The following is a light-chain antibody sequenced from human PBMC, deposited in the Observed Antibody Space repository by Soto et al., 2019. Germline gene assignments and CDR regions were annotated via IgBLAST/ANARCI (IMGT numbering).Light chain of an antibody. CDR3: SSYAGSNKVV. Sequence: QSALSQPPSASGSPGQSVTISCTGTSSDVGGYNYVSWYQQHPGKAPKLMIYEVSKRPSGVPDRFSGSKSGNTASLTVSGLQAEDDSDYYCSSYAGSNKVVFGGGTKRTVL. V-gene: IGLV2-8*01. J-gene: IGLJ2*01. CDR2: EVS. CDR1: SSDVGGYNY.